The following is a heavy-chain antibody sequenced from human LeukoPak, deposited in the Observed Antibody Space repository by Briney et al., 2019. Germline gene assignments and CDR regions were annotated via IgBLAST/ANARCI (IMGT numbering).Heavy chain of an antibody. CDR3: ARGYCTNGVCFLRYYMDV. CDR1: GYTFTSYG. Sequence: GASVKVSCKASGYTFTSYGISWVRQAPGQGLEWMGWISAYNGNTNYAQKLQGRVTMTRDTSISTAYMELSRLRSDDTAVYYCARGYCTNGVCFLRYYMDVWGKGTTVTVSS. CDR2: ISAYNGNT. D-gene: IGHD2-8*01. V-gene: IGHV1-18*01. J-gene: IGHJ6*03.